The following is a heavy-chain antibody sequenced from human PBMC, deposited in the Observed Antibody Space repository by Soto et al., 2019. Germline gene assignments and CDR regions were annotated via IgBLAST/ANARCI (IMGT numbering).Heavy chain of an antibody. CDR3: AKGLGMLLWFGEFDY. V-gene: IGHV3-30*18. CDR2: ISYDGSNK. Sequence: QVQLVESGGGVVQPGRSLRLSCAASGFTFSSYGMHWVRQAPGKGLEWVAVISYDGSNKYYADSVKGRFTISRDNSKNTLYLQMNSLRAEDTAVYYCAKGLGMLLWFGEFDYWGQGTLVTVSS. D-gene: IGHD3-10*01. CDR1: GFTFSSYG. J-gene: IGHJ4*02.